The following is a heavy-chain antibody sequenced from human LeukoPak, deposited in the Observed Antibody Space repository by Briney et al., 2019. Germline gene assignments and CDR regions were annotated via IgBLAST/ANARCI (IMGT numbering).Heavy chain of an antibody. Sequence: SGTLSLTCAVSGGSISSSNWWSWVRQPPGKGLEWIGEIYHSGSTNYNPSLKSRVTISVDKSKSQFSLKLSSVTAADTAVYYCARNSGGSPTGTGGIDPWGQGTLVTVSS. CDR3: ARNSGGSPTGTGGIDP. V-gene: IGHV4-4*02. J-gene: IGHJ5*02. CDR1: GGSISSSNW. CDR2: IYHSGST. D-gene: IGHD2-15*01.